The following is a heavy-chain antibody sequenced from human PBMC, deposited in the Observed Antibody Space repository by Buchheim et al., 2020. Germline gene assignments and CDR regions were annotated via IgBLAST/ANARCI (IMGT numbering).Heavy chain of an antibody. D-gene: IGHD2-15*01. V-gene: IGHV1-2*04. CDR2: INPNSGGT. Sequence: QVQLVQSGAEVKKPGASVKVSCKASGYTFTGYYMHWVRQAPGQGLEWMGWINPNSGGTNYAQKFQGWVTMTRDTSISTSYMELSRLRSDDTAVYYCARDDFYCSGGSCYRKGFDPWGQGTL. J-gene: IGHJ5*02. CDR3: ARDDFYCSGGSCYRKGFDP. CDR1: GYTFTGYY.